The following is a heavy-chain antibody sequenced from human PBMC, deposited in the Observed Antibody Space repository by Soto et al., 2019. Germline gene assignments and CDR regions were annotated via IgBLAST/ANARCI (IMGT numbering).Heavy chain of an antibody. CDR3: ARGPNDYGDYEVYYYYMDV. CDR2: ISSSSSYI. D-gene: IGHD4-17*01. J-gene: IGHJ6*03. CDR1: GFTFSSYS. Sequence: EVQLVESGGGLVKPGGSLRLSCAASGFTFSSYSMNWVRQAPGKGLEWVSSISSSSSYIYYADSVKGRFTISRDNAKNSLYLQMNSLRPEDTAVYYCARGPNDYGDYEVYYYYMDVWGKGTTVTVSS. V-gene: IGHV3-21*01.